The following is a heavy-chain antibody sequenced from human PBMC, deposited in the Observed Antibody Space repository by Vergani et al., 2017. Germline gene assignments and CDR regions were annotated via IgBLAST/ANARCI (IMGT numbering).Heavy chain of an antibody. CDR3: ANSVIAGNVGVEYCGIDV. Sequence: QVQILQSGGGVVQPGGSLRLSCTLSGFTLNTYGIHWVRQAPGKGLEWVSFIRYDGSSEYYGDSVKGRFTISRDKSQNTVNLQMNSLRTEDTAVYFCANSVIAGNVGVEYCGIDVWGRGSTVTVSS. D-gene: IGHD2/OR15-2a*01. J-gene: IGHJ6*02. V-gene: IGHV3-30*02. CDR1: GFTLNTYG. CDR2: IRYDGSSE.